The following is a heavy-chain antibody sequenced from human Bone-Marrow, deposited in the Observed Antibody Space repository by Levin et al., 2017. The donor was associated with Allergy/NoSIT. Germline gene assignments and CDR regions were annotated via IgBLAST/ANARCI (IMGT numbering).Heavy chain of an antibody. Sequence: SETLSLTCAVSGSSISSGYYWGWIRQPPGKGLEWIGSIYHSGSTYYNPSLKSRVTISVDTSKNQFSLKLSSVTAADTAVYYCARDSPNDYWGQGTLVTVSS. J-gene: IGHJ4*02. CDR1: GSSISSGYY. V-gene: IGHV4-38-2*02. CDR3: ARDSPNDY. CDR2: IYHSGST.